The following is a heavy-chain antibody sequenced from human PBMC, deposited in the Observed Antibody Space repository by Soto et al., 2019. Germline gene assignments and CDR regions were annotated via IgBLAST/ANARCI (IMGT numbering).Heavy chain of an antibody. V-gene: IGHV5-51*01. J-gene: IGHJ6*02. CDR1: RYSFTSCE. Sequence: GDSLKISCQGSRYSFTSCEIGWVRHISGKGLEWMGIIYPGDSHTTYTPSFHAQVTISADKAIRTAYLQWSGLEAWDTAMYYWARQASTIFGVVKGYYYYYGMDIWGQGTPVTVSS. CDR3: ARQASTIFGVVKGYYYYYGMDI. CDR2: IYPGDSHT. D-gene: IGHD3-3*01.